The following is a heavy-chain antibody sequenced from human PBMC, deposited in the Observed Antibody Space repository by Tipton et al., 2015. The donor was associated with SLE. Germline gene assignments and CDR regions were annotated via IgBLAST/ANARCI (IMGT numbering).Heavy chain of an antibody. CDR2: IGIAGDT. CDR3: VRGQSATGEFDS. Sequence: SLRLSCAASGFTFSSYAMSWVRQAPGKGLEWVSAIGIAGDTYYPDSVKGRFTISRENGKNSLHLQMNRLRAGDTAVYYCVRGQSATGEFDSWGQGTQVTVSS. J-gene: IGHJ4*02. CDR1: GFTFSSYA. V-gene: IGHV3-13*01. D-gene: IGHD3-16*01.